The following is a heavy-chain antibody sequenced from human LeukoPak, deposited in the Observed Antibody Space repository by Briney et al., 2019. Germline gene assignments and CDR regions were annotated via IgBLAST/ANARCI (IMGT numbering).Heavy chain of an antibody. V-gene: IGHV3-74*01. D-gene: IGHD5-12*01. CDR3: GRGYGGYDYLDS. J-gene: IGHJ5*01. CDR2: ITPDGSST. Sequence: GGSLRLSCAASGFTFSIYWMHWVRQAPGKGLVWVSRITPDGSSTTYADSVKGRFTISRDNAKNTLYLQMNSLRAEDTAVYYCGRGYGGYDYLDSWGQGTLVTVSS. CDR1: GFTFSIYW.